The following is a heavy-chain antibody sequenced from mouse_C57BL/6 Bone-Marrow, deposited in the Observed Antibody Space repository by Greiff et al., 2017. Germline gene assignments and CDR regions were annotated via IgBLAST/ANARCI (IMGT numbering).Heavy chain of an antibody. CDR3: TRAYYGSSPD. D-gene: IGHD1-1*01. CDR2: ISSGGDYI. CDR1: GFTFSSYA. V-gene: IGHV5-9-1*02. J-gene: IGHJ3*01. Sequence: EVQGVESGEGLVKPGGSLKLSCAASGFTFSSYAMSWVRQTPEKRLEWVAYISSGGDYIYYADTVKGRFTISRDNARNTLYLQMSSLKSEDTAMYYCTRAYYGSSPDWGQGTLVTVSA.